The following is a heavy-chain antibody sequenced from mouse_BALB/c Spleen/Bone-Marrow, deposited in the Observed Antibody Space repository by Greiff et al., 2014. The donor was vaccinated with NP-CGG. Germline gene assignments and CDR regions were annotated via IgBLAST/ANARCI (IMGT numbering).Heavy chain of an antibody. J-gene: IGHJ1*01. CDR2: IWRGGST. CDR3: AKGGITTVWYFDV. Sequence: VMLVESGPGLVQPSQSLSITCTVSGFSLTRNGVHWVRQSPGKGLEWLGVIWRGGSTDYNEAFMSRLSITKDDSKSQVFFKMNSLQGDDTAIYYCAKGGITTVWYFDVWGAGTTVTVSS. CDR1: GFSLTRNG. V-gene: IGHV2-5*01. D-gene: IGHD1-1*01.